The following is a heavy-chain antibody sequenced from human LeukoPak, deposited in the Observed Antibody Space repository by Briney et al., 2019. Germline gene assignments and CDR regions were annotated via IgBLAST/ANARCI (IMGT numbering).Heavy chain of an antibody. CDR3: AKFGEWELLTYYFDY. J-gene: IGHJ4*02. CDR1: GLIFSDAW. V-gene: IGHV3-15*04. D-gene: IGHD1-26*01. CDR2: IANKINSERK. Sequence: KAGGSLRLSCAASGLIFSDAWMGWVRQAPGKGLEWVGRIANKINSERKDYAAPVRGRFSISRDDSENTLYLQMSSLRAEDTAVYYCAKFGEWELLTYYFDYWGQGTLVTVSS.